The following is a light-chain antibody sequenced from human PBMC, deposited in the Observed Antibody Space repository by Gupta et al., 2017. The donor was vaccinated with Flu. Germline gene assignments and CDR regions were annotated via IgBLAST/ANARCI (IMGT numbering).Light chain of an antibody. Sequence: QSALTQPRSVSGSPGQSVTISCTGTSSDVGGYNYVSWCQQHPGKAPKLMIYDVSRRPAGVPDRFSGSKSGNTASLTISGRKEEEEADYYCCSDAGADTWVFGGGTKLTVL. CDR2: DVS. V-gene: IGLV2-11*01. J-gene: IGLJ2*01. CDR1: SSDVGGYNY. CDR3: CSDAGADTWV.